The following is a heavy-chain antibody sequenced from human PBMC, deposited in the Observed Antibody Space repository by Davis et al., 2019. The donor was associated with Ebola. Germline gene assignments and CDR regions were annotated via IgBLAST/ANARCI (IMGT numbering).Heavy chain of an antibody. V-gene: IGHV3-64*04. CDR2: ISSNGGST. CDR1: GFTFSSYA. CDR3: ARLVATAIDY. J-gene: IGHJ4*02. D-gene: IGHD5-12*01. Sequence: PGGSLRLSCSASGFTFSSYAMHWVRQAPGKGLEYVSAISSNGGSTYYADSVKGRFTISRDNSKNTLYLQMNSLRAEDTAVYYCARLVATAIDYWGQGTLVTVSS.